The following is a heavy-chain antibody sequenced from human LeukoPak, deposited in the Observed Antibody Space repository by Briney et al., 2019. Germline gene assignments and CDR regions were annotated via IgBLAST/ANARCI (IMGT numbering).Heavy chain of an antibody. D-gene: IGHD3-9*01. CDR1: GFTFSTYS. Sequence: PGGSLRLSCAASGFTFSTYSMNWVRQAPGKGLEWVSYISSGSTTIYYADSVKGRFTISRDNAKNSLYLQMNSLRDEDTAVYYCAKDQYYDILTGYYTDAEYFQHWGQGTLVTVSS. J-gene: IGHJ1*01. V-gene: IGHV3-48*02. CDR3: AKDQYYDILTGYYTDAEYFQH. CDR2: ISSGSTTI.